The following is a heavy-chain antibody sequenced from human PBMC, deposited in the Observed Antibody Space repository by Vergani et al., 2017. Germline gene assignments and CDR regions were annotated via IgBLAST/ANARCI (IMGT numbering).Heavy chain of an antibody. J-gene: IGHJ5*02. Sequence: EVQLLESGGGLVQPGGSLRLTCATSEFTFSNYAMNWVRQAPGKGLEWVSGISGSGVSAYYTDSVKGRFTISRDNSKNMLFLQMNNLRTEDTAIYYCARWGNVVVPAPPVTWGQGTLVTVSS. D-gene: IGHD2-2*01. V-gene: IGHV3-23*01. CDR1: EFTFSNYA. CDR2: ISGSGVSA. CDR3: ARWGNVVVPAPPVT.